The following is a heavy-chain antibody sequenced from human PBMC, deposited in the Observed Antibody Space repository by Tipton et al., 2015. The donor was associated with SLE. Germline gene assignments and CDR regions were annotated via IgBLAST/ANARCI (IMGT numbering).Heavy chain of an antibody. V-gene: IGHV1-2*02. CDR3: ARGRWIAAAGLGACYFDY. D-gene: IGHD6-13*01. CDR2: INPNSGGT. Sequence: QLVQSGAEVKKPGASVKVSCKASGYTFTGYYMHWVRQAPGQGLEWMGWINPNSGGTNYAQKFQGRVTMTRDTSISTAYMELSRLRSDDTAVYYCARGRWIAAAGLGACYFDYWGQGTLVTVSS. CDR1: GYTFTGYY. J-gene: IGHJ4*02.